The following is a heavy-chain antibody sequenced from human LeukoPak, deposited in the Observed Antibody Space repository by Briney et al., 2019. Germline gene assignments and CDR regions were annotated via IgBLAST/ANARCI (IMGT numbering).Heavy chain of an antibody. CDR1: GFTFSSYA. CDR3: VSISGSYHFDY. J-gene: IGHJ4*02. D-gene: IGHD1-26*01. V-gene: IGHV3-64D*06. Sequence: GGSLRLSCSASGFTFSSYAMHWVRQAPGKGLEYVSAISSNGGSTYYADSVKGRLTISRDNSKNTLYLQMSSLRAEDTAVYYCVSISGSYHFDYWGQGTLVTVSS. CDR2: ISSNGGST.